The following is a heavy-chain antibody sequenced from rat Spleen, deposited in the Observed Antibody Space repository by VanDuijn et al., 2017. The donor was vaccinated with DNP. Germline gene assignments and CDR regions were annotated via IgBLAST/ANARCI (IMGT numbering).Heavy chain of an antibody. D-gene: IGHD1-12*02. V-gene: IGHV5-31*01. CDR1: GFTFSTFW. J-gene: IGHJ2*01. CDR2: ITTSGGNT. CDR3: GRWXXDHFXY. Sequence: EVQLVESGGDLVQPGRSLKLSCVASGFTFSTFWMTWIRQVPGKGLEWVASITTSGGNTYYPDSVKGRFTISRDNAKNTLYLQMNSLRSEDKDTYXXGRWXXDHFXYWGQGVMXTVSS.